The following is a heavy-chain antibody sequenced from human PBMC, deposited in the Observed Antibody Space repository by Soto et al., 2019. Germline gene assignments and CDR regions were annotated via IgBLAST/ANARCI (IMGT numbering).Heavy chain of an antibody. J-gene: IGHJ4*02. CDR2: ISGSGGST. V-gene: IGHV3-23*01. Sequence: GGSLRLSCAASGFTFSSYAMSWVRQAPGKGLEWVSAISGSGGSTYYADSVKGRFTISRDNSKNTLYLQMNSLRAEDTAVYYCAKGIPLVFTALDDLDYWGQGTLVTVSS. CDR1: GFTFSSYA. CDR3: AKGIPLVFTALDDLDY. D-gene: IGHD1-1*01.